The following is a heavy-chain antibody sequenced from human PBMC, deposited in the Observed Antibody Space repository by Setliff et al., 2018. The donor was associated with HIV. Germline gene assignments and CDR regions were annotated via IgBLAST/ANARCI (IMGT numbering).Heavy chain of an antibody. J-gene: IGHJ4*02. V-gene: IGHV4-4*02. Sequence: SETLSLTCAVSGGSISSSNWWSWVRQPPGKGLEWIGEIYHSGSTNYNPSLKSRVTMSVDVSKDQFSLKLTSLTAADTAVYHCARSSTAGFDYWGQGKLVTVSS. CDR2: IYHSGST. CDR1: GGSISSSNW. CDR3: ARSSTAGFDY. D-gene: IGHD4-17*01.